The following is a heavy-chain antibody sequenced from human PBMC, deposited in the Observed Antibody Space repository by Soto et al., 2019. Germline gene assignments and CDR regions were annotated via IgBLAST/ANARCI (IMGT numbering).Heavy chain of an antibody. CDR1: GGSISSYY. CDR3: ARRHSSSWSFNY. V-gene: IGHV4-59*08. D-gene: IGHD6-13*01. CDR2: IHYSGST. J-gene: IGHJ4*02. Sequence: PSETLSLTCSVSGGSISSYYWNWIRQPPGKGLEWIGNIHYSGSTNYSPSLKSRVTISVDTSKNQFSLKLSSVTAADTAVYYCARRHSSSWSFNYWGQGTLVTVS.